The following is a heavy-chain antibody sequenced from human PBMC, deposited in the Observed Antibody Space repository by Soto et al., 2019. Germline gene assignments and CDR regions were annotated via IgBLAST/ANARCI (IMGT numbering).Heavy chain of an antibody. V-gene: IGHV3-9*01. Sequence: PGGSLRLSCAASGFTFDDYAMHWVRQAPGKGLEWVSGISWNSGTIDYADSVKGRFTISRDNAKNTLHLQMNSLGAEDTAVYYCASNYAYAEGYYFYGIDVWGQGTTVTVSS. CDR1: GFTFDDYA. CDR3: ASNYAYAEGYYFYGIDV. CDR2: ISWNSGTI. J-gene: IGHJ6*02. D-gene: IGHD3-16*01.